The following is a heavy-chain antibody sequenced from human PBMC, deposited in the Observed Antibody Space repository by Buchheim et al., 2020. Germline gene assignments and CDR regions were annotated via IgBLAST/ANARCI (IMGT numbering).Heavy chain of an antibody. CDR1: GFTFSDYY. V-gene: IGHV3-11*01. J-gene: IGHJ6*03. CDR3: ARSDYGSGRYYTLLYLSYYYYMDV. CDR2: ISSSGSTI. D-gene: IGHD3-10*01. Sequence: QVQLVESGGGLVKPGGSLRLSCAASGFTFSDYYMSWIRQAPGKGLEWVSYISSSGSTIYYADSVKGRFTISRDNAKNSMYLQMNSLRAEDTAVYYCARSDYGSGRYYTLLYLSYYYYMDVWGKGTT.